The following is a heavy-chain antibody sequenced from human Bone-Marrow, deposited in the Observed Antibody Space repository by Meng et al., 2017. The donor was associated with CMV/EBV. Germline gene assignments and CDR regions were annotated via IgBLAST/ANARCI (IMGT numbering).Heavy chain of an antibody. CDR2: IYYSGST. CDR3: ARGNVDIVATMGMTYYFDY. D-gene: IGHD5-12*01. Sequence: SETLSLTCTVSGGSISSYYWSWIRQPPGKGLEWIGYIYYSGSTNYNPSLKSRVTISVDTSKNQFSLKLSSVTAADTAVYYCARGNVDIVATMGMTYYFDYWGQGTLVTVSS. CDR1: GGSISSYY. V-gene: IGHV4-59*01. J-gene: IGHJ4*02.